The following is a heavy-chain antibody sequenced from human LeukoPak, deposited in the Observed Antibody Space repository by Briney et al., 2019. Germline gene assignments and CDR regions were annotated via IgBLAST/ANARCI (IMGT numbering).Heavy chain of an antibody. CDR3: AKSDKHWFDP. CDR1: GFSLDKAW. CDR2: VKSKTEGATR. V-gene: IGHV3-15*01. J-gene: IGHJ2*01. Sequence: SGGSLRLSCAASGFSLDKAWMTWVRQAPGKGLEWVGHVKSKTEGATRDYAAPVKGRFTISTDDSTNTVYLQMNSLRAEDTAVYYCAKSDKHWFDPWGRGTLVTVSS. D-gene: IGHD1-1*01.